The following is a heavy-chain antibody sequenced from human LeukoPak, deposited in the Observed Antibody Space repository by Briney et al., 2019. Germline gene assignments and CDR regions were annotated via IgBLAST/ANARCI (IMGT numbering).Heavy chain of an antibody. V-gene: IGHV4-59*12. CDR3: ARGYYDFWSGYPTFDY. D-gene: IGHD3-3*01. J-gene: IGHJ4*02. CDR2: IYYSGTT. Sequence: PSETLSLTCTISGASIDSYYWSWIRQPPGKGLEWIGYIYYSGTTNYNPSLKRRVTISVDTSKNQFSLKLSSVTAADTAVYYCARGYYDFWSGYPTFDYWGQGTLVTVSS. CDR1: GASIDSYY.